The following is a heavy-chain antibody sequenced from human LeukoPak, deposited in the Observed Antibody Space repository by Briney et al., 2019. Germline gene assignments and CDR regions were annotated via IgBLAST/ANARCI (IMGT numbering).Heavy chain of an antibody. CDR1: GYTFTSND. CDR3: ARASGGIAAAGTYYFDY. D-gene: IGHD6-13*01. Sequence: GASVKVSCKASGYTFTSNDINWVRQATGQGLEWMGWISAYNGNTNYAQKLQGRVTMTTDTSTSTAYMELRSLRSGDTAVYYCARASGGIAAAGTYYFDYWGQGTLVTVSS. V-gene: IGHV1-18*01. J-gene: IGHJ4*02. CDR2: ISAYNGNT.